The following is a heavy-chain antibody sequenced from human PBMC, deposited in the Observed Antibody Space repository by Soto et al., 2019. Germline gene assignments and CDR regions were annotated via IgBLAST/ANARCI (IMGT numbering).Heavy chain of an antibody. D-gene: IGHD3-9*01. CDR2: INHSGST. Sequence: SETLSLTCTVSGGSISSYYWSWIRQPPGKGLERIGEINHSGSTNYNPSLKSRVTISVDTSKNQFSLKLSSVTAADTAVYYCARGFLTGYYYYGMDVWGQGTTVTV. CDR3: ARGFLTGYYYYGMDV. J-gene: IGHJ6*02. CDR1: GGSISSYY. V-gene: IGHV4-34*09.